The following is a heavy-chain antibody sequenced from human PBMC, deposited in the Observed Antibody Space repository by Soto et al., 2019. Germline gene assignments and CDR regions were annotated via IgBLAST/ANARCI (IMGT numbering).Heavy chain of an antibody. CDR1: GGSFSGYY. CDR2: INHSGST. D-gene: IGHD2-8*02. CDR3: AREKITGLFGY. V-gene: IGHV4-34*01. J-gene: IGHJ4*02. Sequence: SETLSLTCAVYGGSFSGYYWTWIRQPPGTGLEWIGEINHSGSTNYNPSLKSRVTISVDTSKNQFSLKLTSVTAADKAVYYCAREKITGLFGYWGQGTPVTVSS.